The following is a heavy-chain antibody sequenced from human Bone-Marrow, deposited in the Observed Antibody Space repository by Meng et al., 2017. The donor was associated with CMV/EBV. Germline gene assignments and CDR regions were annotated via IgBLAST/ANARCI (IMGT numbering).Heavy chain of an antibody. D-gene: IGHD1-26*01. CDR1: GYTFTSHG. V-gene: IGHV1-18*01. Sequence: LGQSGAGVNKPGASVTVSCKASGYTFTSHGISWVRQAPGQGVEWMGWISAYNGNTNYAQKLQGRVTMTTDTSTSTAYMELRSLRSDDTAVYYCARGKVGELLYDYWGQGTLVTVSS. J-gene: IGHJ4*02. CDR3: ARGKVGELLYDY. CDR2: ISAYNGNT.